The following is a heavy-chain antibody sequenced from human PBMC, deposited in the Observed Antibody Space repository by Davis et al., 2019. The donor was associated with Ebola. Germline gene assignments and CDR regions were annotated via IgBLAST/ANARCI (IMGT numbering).Heavy chain of an antibody. Sequence: PSETLSLTCTVSGGSISSHYWSWIRQPPGKGLEWIGYIYYSGSTYYNPSLKSRVTISVDTSKNQFSLKLSSVTAADTAVYYCARDGASSTPLFGYYYMDVWGKGTTVTVSS. CDR2: IYYSGST. D-gene: IGHD3-10*02. V-gene: IGHV4-59*11. CDR3: ARDGASSTPLFGYYYMDV. CDR1: GGSISSHY. J-gene: IGHJ6*03.